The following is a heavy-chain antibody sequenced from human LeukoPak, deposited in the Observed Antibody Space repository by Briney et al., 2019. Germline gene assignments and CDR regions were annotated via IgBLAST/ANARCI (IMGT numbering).Heavy chain of an antibody. D-gene: IGHD3-22*01. CDR3: AKDHYDSSGYYYFDD. V-gene: IGHV3-30*18. J-gene: IGHJ4*02. Sequence: QPGGSLRLSCAASGFTFSSYAIHWVRQAPGKGLEWVAAISFDGSNKYYADSVKGRFTISRDNSKNTVYLQMNSLRAEDTAVYYCAKDHYDSSGYYYFDDWGQGTLVTVSS. CDR1: GFTFSSYA. CDR2: ISFDGSNK.